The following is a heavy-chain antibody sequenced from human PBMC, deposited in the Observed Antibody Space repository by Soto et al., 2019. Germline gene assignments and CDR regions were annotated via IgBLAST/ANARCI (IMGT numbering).Heavy chain of an antibody. CDR1: GYTFTSYG. CDR2: ISAYNGNT. D-gene: IGHD6-6*01. J-gene: IGHJ3*02. Sequence: GASVKVSCKVSGYTFTSYGISWVRQAPGQGLEWMGWISAYNGNTNYAQKLQGRVTMTTDTSTSTAYMELRSLRSDDTAVYYCAREDFIAARHPSDAFDIWGQGTMVTVSS. CDR3: AREDFIAARHPSDAFDI. V-gene: IGHV1-18*01.